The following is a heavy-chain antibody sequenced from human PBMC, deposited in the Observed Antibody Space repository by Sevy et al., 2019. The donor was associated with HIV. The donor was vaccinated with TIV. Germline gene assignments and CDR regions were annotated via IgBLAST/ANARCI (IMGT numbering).Heavy chain of an antibody. V-gene: IGHV5-51*01. Sequence: GESLKISCKASGYIFTNYWIGWVRQMPGKGLEWMGLTYPGHSDTRYSPSFEGHVTISADRSVNTAYLQWSSLQASDTAMYYCVRPFYDSSNSFVFDIWGQGTMVTVSS. CDR3: VRPFYDSSNSFVFDI. J-gene: IGHJ3*02. D-gene: IGHD3-22*01. CDR1: GYIFTNYW. CDR2: TYPGHSDT.